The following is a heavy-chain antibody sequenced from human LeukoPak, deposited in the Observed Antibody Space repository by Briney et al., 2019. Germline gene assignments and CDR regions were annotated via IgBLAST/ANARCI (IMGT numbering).Heavy chain of an antibody. D-gene: IGHD1-1*01. CDR2: ISSSSSYI. CDR1: GFTFSSYS. V-gene: IGHV3-21*01. CDR3: ASLLGTTLFDY. J-gene: IGHJ4*02. Sequence: GGSLRLSCAASGFTFSSYSMNWVRQAPGKGLEWVSSISSSSSYIYYADSVRGRFTISRDNAKNSLYLQMNSLRAEDTAVYYCASLLGTTLFDYWGRGTRVPVSS.